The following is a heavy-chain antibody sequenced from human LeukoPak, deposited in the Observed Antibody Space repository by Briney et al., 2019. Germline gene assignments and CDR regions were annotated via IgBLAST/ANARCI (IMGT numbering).Heavy chain of an antibody. CDR1: GGSFSGYY. J-gene: IGHJ4*02. CDR3: ARGPSSSPFDY. Sequence: SETLSLTCAVYGGSFSGYYWSWIRQPPGKGREWIGEINHSGSTNYNPSLKSRVTISVDTSKNQFSLKLSSVTAADTAVYYCARGPSSSPFDYWGQGTLVTVSS. D-gene: IGHD6-6*01. CDR2: INHSGST. V-gene: IGHV4-34*01.